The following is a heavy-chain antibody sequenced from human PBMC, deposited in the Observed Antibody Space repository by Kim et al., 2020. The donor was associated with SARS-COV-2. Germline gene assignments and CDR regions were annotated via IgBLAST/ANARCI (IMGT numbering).Heavy chain of an antibody. CDR2: GRNE. CDR3: AKTGRGFDY. D-gene: IGHD1-26*01. Sequence: GRNEYDAEPVKGRFTISRDNSKDTLYLQMNSLKPEDTAVYYCAKTGRGFDYWGQGTLVTVSS. J-gene: IGHJ4*02. V-gene: IGHV3-30*02.